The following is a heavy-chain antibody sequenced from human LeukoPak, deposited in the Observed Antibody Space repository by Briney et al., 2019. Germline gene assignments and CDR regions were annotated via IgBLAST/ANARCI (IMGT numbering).Heavy chain of an antibody. J-gene: IGHJ4*02. CDR3: ARVSDWNDFAF. Sequence: SETLSLTCNVSGGSINSYCWSWIRQPPGKGLEWIGYSYYTGSTNSNPSPTIRITVTVYTYKNQFSLKLTPGPATDTAVYYCARVSDWNDFAFWGQGTLVTVSS. D-gene: IGHD1-1*01. V-gene: IGHV4-59*01. CDR1: GGSINSYC. CDR2: SYYTGST.